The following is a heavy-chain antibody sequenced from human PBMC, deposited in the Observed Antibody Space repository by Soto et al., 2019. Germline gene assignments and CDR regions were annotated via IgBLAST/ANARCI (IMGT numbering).Heavy chain of an antibody. CDR1: GYSFTTYY. V-gene: IGHV1-46*03. CDR2: INPSGGTT. D-gene: IGHD5-12*01. J-gene: IGHJ3*01. Sequence: ASVKVSCKASGYSFTTYYMHWVRQAPGQGLEWMGIINPSGGTTTYAQKFKGRVTMTRDTSTSTVYMDLSSLRSDDTAVYYCARSYIVATILAFDVWGQGTMVNVS. CDR3: ARSYIVATILAFDV.